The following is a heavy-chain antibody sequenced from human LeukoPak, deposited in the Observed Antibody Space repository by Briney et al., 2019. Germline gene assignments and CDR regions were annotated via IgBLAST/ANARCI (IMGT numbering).Heavy chain of an antibody. CDR1: GFTFSSYA. Sequence: GGSLRLSCAAPGFTFSSYAMSWVRQAPGKGLEWVSAISGSGGSTYYADSVKGRCTISRDNSKKTLVLQMNRLGAEDTAVYYCAKDSAYYDILTCYYNANYFDYWGQGTLVTVSS. J-gene: IGHJ4*02. D-gene: IGHD3-9*01. CDR2: ISGSGGST. CDR3: AKDSAYYDILTCYYNANYFDY. V-gene: IGHV3-23*01.